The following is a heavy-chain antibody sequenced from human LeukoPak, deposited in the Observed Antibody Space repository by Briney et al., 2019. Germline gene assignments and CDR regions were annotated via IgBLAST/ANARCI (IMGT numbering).Heavy chain of an antibody. J-gene: IGHJ6*02. Sequence: GGSLRLSCAASGFTFSDYYMSWIRQAPGKGLEWVSYISSSGSTIYYADSVKGRFTISRDNAKNSLYLQMNSLRAEDTAVYYCAAGRDSYNQAYYYYYGMDVWGQGTTVTVSS. CDR3: AAGRDSYNQAYYYYYGMDV. V-gene: IGHV3-11*01. CDR2: ISSSGSTI. CDR1: GFTFSDYY. D-gene: IGHD5-24*01.